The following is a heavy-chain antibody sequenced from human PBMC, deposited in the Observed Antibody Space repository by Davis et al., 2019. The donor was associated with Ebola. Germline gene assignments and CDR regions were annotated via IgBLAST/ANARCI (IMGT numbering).Heavy chain of an antibody. CDR2: MNPNSGNT. V-gene: IGHV1-8*02. Sequence: ASVKVSCKASGYTFTGYYMHWVRQAPGQGLEWMGWMNPNSGNTGYAQKFQGRVTMTRNTSISTAYMELSSLRSEDTAVYYCARGRGHYEYSGGDYWGQGTLVIVSS. CDR3: ARGRGHYEYSGGDY. CDR1: GYTFTGYY. J-gene: IGHJ4*02. D-gene: IGHD2-21*01.